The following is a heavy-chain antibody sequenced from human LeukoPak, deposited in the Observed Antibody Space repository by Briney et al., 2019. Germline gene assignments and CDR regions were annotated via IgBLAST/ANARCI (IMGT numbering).Heavy chain of an antibody. CDR3: ARARPADL. CDR1: GFTVSTYY. D-gene: IGHD6-25*01. J-gene: IGHJ2*01. V-gene: IGHV3-53*01. Sequence: PGGSLRLSCAASGFTVSTYYMSWVRQAPGKGLECVSVILSGGTTYYADSVKGRFTISRDTSRNTLYLQMNSLRVEDTAVYYCARARPADLWGRGTLVTVSP. CDR2: ILSGGTT.